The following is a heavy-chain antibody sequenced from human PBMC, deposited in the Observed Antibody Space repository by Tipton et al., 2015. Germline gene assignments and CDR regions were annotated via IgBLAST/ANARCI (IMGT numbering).Heavy chain of an antibody. CDR1: GGSISTYY. CDR3: VRRTAARTGGFDP. V-gene: IGHV4-4*09. CDR2: IHNSGNT. J-gene: IGHJ5*02. D-gene: IGHD6-6*01. Sequence: TLSLTCTVSGGSISTYYWSWIRQDPGKGLEWIGCIHNSGNTYNNPSLNSRLTMSLDTSKNQFSLNLTSVTAADTAVYYCVRRTAARTGGFDPWGQGTLVTVSS.